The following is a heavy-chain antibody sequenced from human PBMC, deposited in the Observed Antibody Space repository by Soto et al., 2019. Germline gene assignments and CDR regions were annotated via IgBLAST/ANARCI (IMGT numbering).Heavy chain of an antibody. D-gene: IGHD3-16*01. CDR3: TMGDY. V-gene: IGHV4-31*03. CDR2: ISYSGST. J-gene: IGHJ4*02. Sequence: QVQLQESGPGLVKPSQTLSLTCTVSGDSMTTVGYYWTWIRQHPGQGLEWIGFISYSGSTYYSSSLKGRVAISADTSKNQFSLKLNSVTAADTAVYCCTMGDYWGQGTLVTVSS. CDR1: GDSMTTVGYY.